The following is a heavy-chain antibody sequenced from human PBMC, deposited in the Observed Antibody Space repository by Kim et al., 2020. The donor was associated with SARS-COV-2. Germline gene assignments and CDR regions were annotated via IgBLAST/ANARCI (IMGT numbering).Heavy chain of an antibody. V-gene: IGHV4-4*07. J-gene: IGHJ5*02. CDR3: ARDRCSSTSCYQFDP. D-gene: IGHD2-2*01. Sequence: PPLKSRVTMSVDTSKNQFSLKLSSVTAADTAVYYCARDRCSSTSCYQFDPWGQGTLVTVSS.